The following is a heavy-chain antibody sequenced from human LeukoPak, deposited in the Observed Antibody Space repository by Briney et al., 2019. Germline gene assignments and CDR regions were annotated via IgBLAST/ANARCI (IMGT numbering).Heavy chain of an antibody. J-gene: IGHJ6*02. CDR1: GYTFTNYA. Sequence: ASVKVSCKASGYTFTNYAIHWVRQAPGQRLEWMGQINGGLENIKYSQRFQGRVTLTRDISATTAYKELSSLRSEDTAVYFCARAEVLLSFGHNKHCMDVWGQGTTVTVSS. V-gene: IGHV1-3*01. D-gene: IGHD3-10*01. CDR2: INGGLENI. CDR3: ARAEVLLSFGHNKHCMDV.